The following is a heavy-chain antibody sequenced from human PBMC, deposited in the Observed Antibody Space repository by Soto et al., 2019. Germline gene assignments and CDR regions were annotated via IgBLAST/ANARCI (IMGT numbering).Heavy chain of an antibody. J-gene: IGHJ4*02. CDR1: GGTFSSYA. D-gene: IGHD3-9*01. CDR3: ASESRRFDFRF. V-gene: IGHV1-69*13. CDR2: IIPIFGTA. Sequence: GASVKVSCKASGGTFSSYAISWVRQAPGEGLEWMGGIIPIFGTANYAQKFQGRVTITADETTSTAYMELSSLRSEDTAVYYCASESRRFDFRFWGQGTLVTVSS.